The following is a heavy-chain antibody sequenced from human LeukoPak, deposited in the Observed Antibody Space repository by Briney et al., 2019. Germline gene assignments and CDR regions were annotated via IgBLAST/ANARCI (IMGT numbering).Heavy chain of an antibody. CDR3: SRANCTGIFRSRAFGRGVASDY. CDR2: IRIKAYSGTT. J-gene: IGHJ4*02. Sequence: PGGSLTLSCKSSGFNFDDYFVTWVRQAPGKGLEWVGLIRIKAYSGTTEYATSVRDRFTISRDDSKGIGYLEMNSLKTEDTAMYYCSRANCTGIFRSRAFGRGVASDYWGQGTLVTVSS. V-gene: IGHV3-49*04. D-gene: IGHD2-8*02. CDR1: GFNFDDYF.